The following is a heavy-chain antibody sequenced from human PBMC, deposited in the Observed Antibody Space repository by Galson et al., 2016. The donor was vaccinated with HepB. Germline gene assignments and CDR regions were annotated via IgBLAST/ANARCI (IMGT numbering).Heavy chain of an antibody. CDR3: GRGGGVLTGYQSD. CDR2: IKQDGSEK. CDR1: GFTLSTYW. J-gene: IGHJ4*02. D-gene: IGHD3-9*01. V-gene: IGHV3-7*01. Sequence: SLRLSCAASGFTLSTYWMTWVRQAPGKGLEWVANIKQDGSEKNYVDSVKGRYTISRDNAKNSLYLQMNSLTVADTAMYFCGRGGGVLTGYQSDWGQGTLVIVSS.